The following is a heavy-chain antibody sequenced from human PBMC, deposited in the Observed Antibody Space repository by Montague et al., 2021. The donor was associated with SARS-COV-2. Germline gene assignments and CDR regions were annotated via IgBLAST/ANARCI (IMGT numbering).Heavy chain of an antibody. Sequence: TLSLTCTVSGGSISSGGYYWSWIRQHPGKGLEGIGYIYYSWSTYYNPSLKSRVTISVDTSKNQFSLKLSSVTAADTAVYYCASSSAPSITIFGVSNTYCYLDLGGRGTLFPVP. J-gene: IGHJ2*01. V-gene: IGHV4-31*03. CDR2: IYYSWST. CDR3: ASSSAPSITIFGVSNTYCYLDL. CDR1: GGSISSGGYY. D-gene: IGHD3-3*01.